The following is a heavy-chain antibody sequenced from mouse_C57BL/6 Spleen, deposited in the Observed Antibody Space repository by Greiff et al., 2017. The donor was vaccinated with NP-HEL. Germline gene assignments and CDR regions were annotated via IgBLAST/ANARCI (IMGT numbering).Heavy chain of an antibody. CDR1: GYTFTSYW. CDR2: IHPNSGST. D-gene: IGHD2-4*01. Sequence: VQLQQSGAELVKPGASVKLSCKASGYTFTSYWMHWVKQRPGQGLEWIGMIHPNSGSTNYNEKFKSKATLTVDKSSSTAYMQLSSLTSEDSAVYYCARDYDYDGEAYWGQGTLVTVSA. J-gene: IGHJ3*01. CDR3: ARDYDYDGEAY. V-gene: IGHV1-64*01.